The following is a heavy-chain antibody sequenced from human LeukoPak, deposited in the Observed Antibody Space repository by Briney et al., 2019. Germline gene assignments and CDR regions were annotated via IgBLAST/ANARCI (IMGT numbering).Heavy chain of an antibody. CDR1: GFTFSSYA. D-gene: IGHD3-22*01. CDR3: AKDDYYDSSGYYY. Sequence: GGSLRLSCAASGFTFSSYAMSWVRQAPGKGLEWVSAISGSGGSTYYADSVKGRFTISRDNSKNTLYLQMDSLRAEDTAVYYCAKDDYYDSSGYYYWGQGTLVTVSS. CDR2: ISGSGGST. J-gene: IGHJ4*02. V-gene: IGHV3-23*01.